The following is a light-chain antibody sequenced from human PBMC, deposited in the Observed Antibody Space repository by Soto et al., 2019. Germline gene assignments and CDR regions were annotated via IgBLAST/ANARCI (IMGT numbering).Light chain of an antibody. CDR2: GAS. V-gene: IGKV3-20*01. CDR3: QQYGSSPKT. Sequence: EIMLTQSPGTLSLSPGERATLSCRASQSVSSSYLAWYQQKPGQAPRLLIYGASSRATGIPDRFSGSGSGKDFTLTISRLEPEDFAVYYCQQYGSSPKTFGQGTKVEIK. CDR1: QSVSSSY. J-gene: IGKJ1*01.